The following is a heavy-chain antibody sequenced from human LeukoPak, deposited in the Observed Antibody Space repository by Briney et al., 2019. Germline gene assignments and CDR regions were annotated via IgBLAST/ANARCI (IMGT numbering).Heavy chain of an antibody. J-gene: IGHJ6*02. CDR2: IIPIFGTA. CDR3: ARGRGDCSSGVCYTAYYYLGMDV. V-gene: IGHV1-69*13. Sequence: SVKVSCKASGGSFSSYVVFWVRQAPGQGLEWMGGIIPIFGTANYAQKFQGRVTITADESTSTAYMELSSLRSEDTAVYYCARGRGDCSSGVCYTAYYYLGMDVWGQGTTVTVSS. CDR1: GGSFSSYV. D-gene: IGHD2-8*01.